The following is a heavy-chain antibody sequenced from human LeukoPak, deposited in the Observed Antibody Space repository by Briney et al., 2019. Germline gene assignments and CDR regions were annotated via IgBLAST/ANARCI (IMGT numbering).Heavy chain of an antibody. CDR2: MNPNSGNT. CDR3: ARDMDYYGSGSDY. V-gene: IGHV1-8*01. Sequence: ASVKVSCKASGYTFTSYDINWVRQATGQGLEWMGWMNPNSGNTGYAQKFQGRVTMTTDTSTSTAYMELRSLRSDDTAVYYCARDMDYYGSGSDYWGQGTLVTVSS. CDR1: GYTFTSYD. J-gene: IGHJ4*02. D-gene: IGHD3-10*01.